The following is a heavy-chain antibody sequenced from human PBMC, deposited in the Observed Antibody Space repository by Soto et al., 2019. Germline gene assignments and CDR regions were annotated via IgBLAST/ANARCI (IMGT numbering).Heavy chain of an antibody. CDR2: IFYTGTT. CDR1: GGSINYNSYY. J-gene: IGHJ4*02. V-gene: IGHV4-39*02. D-gene: IGHD5-12*01. CDR3: ARRVVVAPGGNA. Sequence: SETLSLTCSVSGGSINYNSYYWGWIRQPPGKGLEWVGGIFYTGTTYYSPSLKDRVTISVDTSKNSFSLNLTSVTAADTAVYFCARRVVVAPGGNAGGQVPMVTFSS.